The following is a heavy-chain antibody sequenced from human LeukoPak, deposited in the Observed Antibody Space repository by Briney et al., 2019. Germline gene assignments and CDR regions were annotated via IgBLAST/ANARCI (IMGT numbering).Heavy chain of an antibody. CDR3: AKLGNSNPLRLPFDY. Sequence: GGSLRLSCAASGFTFSSYAMSWVRQAPGKGLEWVSAISGSGGSTYYADSVKGRFTISRDNSKNTLYLQMNSLRAEDTAVYCCAKLGNSNPLRLPFDYWGQGTLVTVSS. V-gene: IGHV3-23*01. CDR2: ISGSGGST. D-gene: IGHD4-23*01. J-gene: IGHJ4*02. CDR1: GFTFSSYA.